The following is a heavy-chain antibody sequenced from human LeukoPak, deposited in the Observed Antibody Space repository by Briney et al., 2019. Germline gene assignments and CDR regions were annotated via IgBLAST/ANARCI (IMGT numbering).Heavy chain of an antibody. J-gene: IGHJ3*02. V-gene: IGHV4-34*01. CDR1: GGSFSGYY. Sequence: SETLSLTCAVYGGSFSGYYWSWIRQPPGKGLEWIGEINHSGSTNYNPSLKSRVTISVDTSKNQFSLKLSSVTAADTAVYYCARLLASSSGYSNAFDIWGQGTTVTVSS. CDR3: ARLLASSSGYSNAFDI. CDR2: INHSGST. D-gene: IGHD6-13*01.